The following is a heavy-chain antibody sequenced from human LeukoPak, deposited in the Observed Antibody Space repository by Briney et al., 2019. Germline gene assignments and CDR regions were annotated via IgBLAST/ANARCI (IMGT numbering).Heavy chain of an antibody. Sequence: ASVKVSCKASGYTFTAYYIHWVRQVPGQGLQWMGWINPNSGGTNYPQKFQGRVTMTRDTSISTAYMELSSLRSDDTAVYYCARRGIDCSSTSCYYQYWGQGTLVTVSS. CDR1: GYTFTAYY. D-gene: IGHD2-2*01. CDR2: INPNSGGT. J-gene: IGHJ4*02. CDR3: ARRGIDCSSTSCYYQY. V-gene: IGHV1-2*02.